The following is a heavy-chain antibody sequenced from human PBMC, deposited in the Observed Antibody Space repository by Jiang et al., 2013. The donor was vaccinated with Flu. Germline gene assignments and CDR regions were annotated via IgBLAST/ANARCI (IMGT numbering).Heavy chain of an antibody. CDR3: ARPQAGD. J-gene: IGHJ4*02. CDR1: TFSSYT. V-gene: IGHV1-69*02. CDR2: VIPILGIA. Sequence: TFSSYTISWVRQAPGQGLEWMGRVIPILGIANYAQKFQGRVTITADKSTSTAYMELSSLRSEDTAVYYCARPQAGDWGQGTLVTVSS.